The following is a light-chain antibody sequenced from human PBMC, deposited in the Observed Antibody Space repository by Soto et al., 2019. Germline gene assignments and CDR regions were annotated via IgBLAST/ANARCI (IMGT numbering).Light chain of an antibody. V-gene: IGLV1-44*01. J-gene: IGLJ1*01. Sequence: QSALTQPPSASGTPGQRVTISCSGSSSNIGSNTVNWYQQLPRTAPKLLIYSNNQRPSGVPDRFSGSKSGTSASLAISGLQSEDEADYYCAAWDDSLNGSHYVFGTGTKVTVL. CDR1: SSNIGSNT. CDR3: AAWDDSLNGSHYV. CDR2: SNN.